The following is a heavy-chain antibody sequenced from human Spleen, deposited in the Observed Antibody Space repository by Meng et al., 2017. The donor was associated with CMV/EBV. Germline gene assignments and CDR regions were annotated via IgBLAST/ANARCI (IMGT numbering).Heavy chain of an antibody. CDR1: GFTFSSYG. CDR3: AKRGGSYGLPYYFDY. D-gene: IGHD5-18*01. V-gene: IGHV3-30*02. Sequence: GFTFSSYGMHWVRQAPGKGLEWVAFIRYDGSNKYYADSVKGRFTISRDNSKNTLYLQMNSLRAEDTAVYYCAKRGGSYGLPYYFDYWGQGTLVTVSS. J-gene: IGHJ4*02. CDR2: IRYDGSNK.